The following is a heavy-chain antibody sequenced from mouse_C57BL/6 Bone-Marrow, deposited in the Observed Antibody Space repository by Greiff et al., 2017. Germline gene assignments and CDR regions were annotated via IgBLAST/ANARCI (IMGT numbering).Heavy chain of an antibody. Sequence: QVHVKQPGAELVKPGASVKLSCKASGYTFTSYWMQWVKQRPGQGLEWIGEIDPSDSYTNYNQKFKGKATLTVDTSSSTAYMQLSSLTSEDSAVYYCASEAYYTHFDYWGQGTTLTVSS. J-gene: IGHJ2*01. V-gene: IGHV1-50*01. CDR3: ASEAYYTHFDY. D-gene: IGHD2-12*01. CDR1: GYTFTSYW. CDR2: IDPSDSYT.